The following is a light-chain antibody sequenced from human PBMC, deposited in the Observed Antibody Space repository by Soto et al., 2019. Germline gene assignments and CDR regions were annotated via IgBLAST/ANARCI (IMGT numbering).Light chain of an antibody. CDR2: DAS. CDR3: QHRSNWPPLT. CDR1: QSVSSY. V-gene: IGKV3-11*01. Sequence: EIVLTQSPATLSLSPGERATLSCRASQSVSSYLAWYQQKPGQAPRLLIYDASNRATGIPARFSGSGSGTDFTLTISSLESEDFAVYYCQHRSNWPPLTFGGGTKVEIK. J-gene: IGKJ4*01.